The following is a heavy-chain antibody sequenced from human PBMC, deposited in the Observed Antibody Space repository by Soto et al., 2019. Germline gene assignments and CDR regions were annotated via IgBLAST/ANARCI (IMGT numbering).Heavy chain of an antibody. V-gene: IGHV3-11*01. CDR1: GFTFSDYY. J-gene: IGHJ4*02. CDR3: ARALEAYYYDSSGYYYDF. D-gene: IGHD3-22*01. Sequence: QVQLVESGGGLVKPGGSLRLSCAASGFTFSDYYMSWIRQAPGKGLEWVSYISSSGSTIYYADSVKGRFTISMDNAKNSLYLQMNSLRAEDTAVYYCARALEAYYYDSSGYYYDFWGQGTLVTVSS. CDR2: ISSSGSTI.